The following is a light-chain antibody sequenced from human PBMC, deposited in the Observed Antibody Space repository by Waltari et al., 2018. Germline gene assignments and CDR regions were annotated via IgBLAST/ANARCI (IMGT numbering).Light chain of an antibody. CDR2: AKD. Sequence: SSELTQDPAVSVALGQTVRITCQGDSVSNSFASWYQQKPGLAPLLILYAKDNRPSGIPARFSGSSSGNTASLTIAGAQAEDEADYYCSCRDSGARLFGGGTKLTVL. CDR3: SCRDSGARL. V-gene: IGLV3-19*01. J-gene: IGLJ3*02. CDR1: SVSNSF.